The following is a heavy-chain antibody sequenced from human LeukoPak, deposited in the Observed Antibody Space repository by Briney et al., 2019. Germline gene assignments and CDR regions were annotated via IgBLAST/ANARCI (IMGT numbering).Heavy chain of an antibody. CDR3: ARVGTGDYYDSGGYYLA. CDR2: INAGNGNT. Sequence: ASVKVSCKASGYTFTSYAMHWVRQAPGQRLEWVGWINAGNGNTKYSQKFQGRVTITRDTSASTAYMELSSLRSEDTAVYYCARVGTGDYYDSGGYYLAWGQGTLVTVSS. J-gene: IGHJ5*02. V-gene: IGHV1-3*01. D-gene: IGHD3-22*01. CDR1: GYTFTSYA.